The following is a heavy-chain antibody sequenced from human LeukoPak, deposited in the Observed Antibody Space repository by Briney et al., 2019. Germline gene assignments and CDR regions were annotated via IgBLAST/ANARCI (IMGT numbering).Heavy chain of an antibody. V-gene: IGHV4-34*01. CDR2: INHSGST. CDR3: ARAPKITMVRGVRFERYYMDV. D-gene: IGHD3-10*01. Sequence: KPSETLSLTCAVYGGSFSGYYWSWIRQPPGKGLEWIGEINHSGSTNYNPSLKSRVTLSVDTSKNQFSLKLSSVTAADTAVYYCARAPKITMVRGVRFERYYMDVWGKGTTVTVSS. CDR1: GGSFSGYY. J-gene: IGHJ6*03.